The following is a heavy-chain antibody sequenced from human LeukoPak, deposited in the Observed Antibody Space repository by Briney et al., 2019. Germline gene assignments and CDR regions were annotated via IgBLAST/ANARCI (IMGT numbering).Heavy chain of an antibody. CDR1: GFTFSSYA. J-gene: IGHJ6*03. D-gene: IGHD3-3*01. CDR3: AKGRAIFGVADYYYMDL. CDR2: ISGSGGST. V-gene: IGHV3-23*01. Sequence: GSLRLSCAASGFTFSSYAMNWVRQAPGKGLEWVSAISGSGGSTYYADSAKGRFTISRDNSKNTLYLQMNSLRAEDTAVYYCAKGRAIFGVADYYYMDLWGKGTTVTVSS.